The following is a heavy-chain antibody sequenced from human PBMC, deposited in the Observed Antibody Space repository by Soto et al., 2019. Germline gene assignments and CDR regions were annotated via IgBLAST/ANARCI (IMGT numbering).Heavy chain of an antibody. D-gene: IGHD2-15*01. CDR3: ARDEGIEEQSADADGYYYGMDV. J-gene: IGHJ6*02. CDR1: GYTFANFA. Sequence: ASVKVSCKASGYTFANFAIAWVRQAPGQGLEWMGWVSPHNGNTHYAQKFQGRVSMTTDTPTTTAYMELGSLTSDDTAVYFCARDEGIEEQSADADGYYYGMDVWGQGTTVTVSS. CDR2: VSPHNGNT. V-gene: IGHV1-18*01.